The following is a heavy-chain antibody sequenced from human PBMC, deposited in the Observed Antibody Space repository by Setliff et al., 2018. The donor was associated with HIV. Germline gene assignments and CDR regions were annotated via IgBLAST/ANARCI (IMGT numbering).Heavy chain of an antibody. V-gene: IGHV4-39*01. CDR2: IYYTGTT. J-gene: IGHJ6*03. CDR3: ARQITMVRGVYQPYYYYYMDV. Sequence: SETLSLTCTVSGGSISSSSYYWGWIRQPPGKGLELIGSIYYTGTTYYHPSLESRVTLSVDMSRNQFSLRLTSVTAADTAVYYCARQITMVRGVYQPYYYYYMDVWGKGTTVTVSS. CDR1: GGSISSSSYY. D-gene: IGHD3-10*01.